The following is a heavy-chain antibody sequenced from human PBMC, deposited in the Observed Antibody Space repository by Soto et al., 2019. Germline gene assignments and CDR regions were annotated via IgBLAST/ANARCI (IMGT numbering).Heavy chain of an antibody. V-gene: IGHV3-30*18. CDR2: ISSDGNKK. CDR1: GFTFSSYG. CDR3: AKDQRGSNYGYFQY. D-gene: IGHD4-4*01. Sequence: QVQLVESGGGVVQPGRSLRLSCAASGFTFSSYGMHWVRQAPGKGLEWVTLISSDGNKKYYGDSVQGRFTISRDNSKNTLYLEMDSLRPEDTAIYYCAKDQRGSNYGYFQYWGQRTLVTVSS. J-gene: IGHJ1*01.